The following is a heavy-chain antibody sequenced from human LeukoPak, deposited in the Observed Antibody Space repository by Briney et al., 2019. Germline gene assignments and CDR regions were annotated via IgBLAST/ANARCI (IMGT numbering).Heavy chain of an antibody. CDR1: GLTFRHYG. J-gene: IGHJ6*03. Sequence: GGSLRLSCAASGLTFRHYGMHWVRQTPGKGLEWVAFIESDESISQYADLVKGRFTISRDNSKNMLYLQMNSLRAEDTAVYYCAKYDVAATVGYSYYYMDVWGKGTTVTISS. V-gene: IGHV3-30*02. D-gene: IGHD2-15*01. CDR2: IESDESIS. CDR3: AKYDVAATVGYSYYYMDV.